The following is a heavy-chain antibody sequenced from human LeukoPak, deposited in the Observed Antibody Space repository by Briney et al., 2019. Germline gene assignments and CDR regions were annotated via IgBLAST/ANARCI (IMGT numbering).Heavy chain of an antibody. CDR2: ISGSGGST. Sequence: GGSLRLSCAASGFTFSSYAMSWVRQAPGKGLEWVSAISGSGGSTYYADSVKGRFTISRDNSKNTLYLQMNSLRAEDTAVYYCARGYGSGSYYGSWFDPWGQGTLVTVSS. CDR3: ARGYGSGSYYGSWFDP. D-gene: IGHD3-10*01. V-gene: IGHV3-23*01. J-gene: IGHJ5*02. CDR1: GFTFSSYA.